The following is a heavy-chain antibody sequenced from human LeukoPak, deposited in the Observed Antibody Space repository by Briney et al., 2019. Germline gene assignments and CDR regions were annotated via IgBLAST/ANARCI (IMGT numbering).Heavy chain of an antibody. CDR2: IYYSGST. CDR3: PGNANGDNPHFAS. CDR1: GGSISSYY. V-gene: IGHV4-59*08. J-gene: IGHJ4*02. Sequence: SETLSLTCTVSGGSISSYYWSWIRQPPGKGLEWIGYIYYSGSTNYNPSLKSRVTISVDTSKNQFSLKLSSVTAADTAIYYCPGNANGDNPHFASWGQGTLVTVSS. D-gene: IGHD4-17*01.